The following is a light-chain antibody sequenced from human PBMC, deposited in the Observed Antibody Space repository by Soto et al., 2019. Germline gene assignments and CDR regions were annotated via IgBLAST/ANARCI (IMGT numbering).Light chain of an antibody. CDR3: QQRSNWLT. J-gene: IGKJ4*01. V-gene: IGKV3-11*01. Sequence: EVVLTQSPATLSLSPGERATLSCRASQSVGSFLAWYQQKPGQAPRLLIYDASHRATGIPARFSGSGSGTDXTLTISSLEPEDFAVYYCQQRSNWLTFGGGTKVEI. CDR1: QSVGSF. CDR2: DAS.